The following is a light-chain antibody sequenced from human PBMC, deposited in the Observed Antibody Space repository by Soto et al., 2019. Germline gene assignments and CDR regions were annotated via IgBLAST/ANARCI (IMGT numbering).Light chain of an antibody. CDR2: GAS. V-gene: IGKV3-15*01. J-gene: IGKJ1*01. Sequence: EIEMTQSPATLSLAPGERVTLSCRASESVSTNLAWYQQKAGQAPRLLIYGASTRATGIPARFSGSGSGTEFTLTISGLQSEDFAVYYCQQYSIWRTLGQGTKVDIQ. CDR3: QQYSIWRT. CDR1: ESVSTN.